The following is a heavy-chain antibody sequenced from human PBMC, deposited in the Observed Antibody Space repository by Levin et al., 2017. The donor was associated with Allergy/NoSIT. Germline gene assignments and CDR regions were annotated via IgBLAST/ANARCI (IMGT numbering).Heavy chain of an antibody. Sequence: GESLKISCKGSGYTFTSDWIGWVRQMPGKGLEWMGIIYPGDSDTRYRPSFQGQVTMSADKSIGTAYLQWSSLKASDTAMYYCARQSRQYVSGNYYFDHWGQGILVTVYS. V-gene: IGHV5-51*01. J-gene: IGHJ4*02. D-gene: IGHD3-10*01. CDR2: IYPGDSDT. CDR1: GYTFTSDW. CDR3: ARQSRQYVSGNYYFDH.